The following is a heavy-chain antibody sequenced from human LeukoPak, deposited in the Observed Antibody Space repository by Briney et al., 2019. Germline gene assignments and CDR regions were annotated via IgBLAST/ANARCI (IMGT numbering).Heavy chain of an antibody. CDR3: ARMAVADYFDY. J-gene: IGHJ4*02. Sequence: SETLSLTCAVYGGSFSGYYWSWIRQPPGKGLEWIGEINHSGSTNYNPSLKSRVTISVDTSKNQFSLKLSSVTAAATAVYYCARMAVADYFDYWGQGTLVTVSS. D-gene: IGHD6-19*01. CDR1: GGSFSGYY. V-gene: IGHV4-34*01. CDR2: INHSGST.